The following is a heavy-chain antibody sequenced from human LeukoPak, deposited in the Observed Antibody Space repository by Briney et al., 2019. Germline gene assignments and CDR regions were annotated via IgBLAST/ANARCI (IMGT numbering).Heavy chain of an antibody. CDR2: INASGGGT. D-gene: IGHD3-22*01. J-gene: IGHJ3*02. CDR3: ARGYYDTRGSAFDI. Sequence: VASVKVSCKASGYTFSSYYMHWVRQAPGQGLEWMGIINASGGGTSYAQKFQGRVTMTGDTSTSTVYMDLSSLRSEDTAMYYCARGYYDTRGSAFDIWGQGTMVTVSS. V-gene: IGHV1-46*01. CDR1: GYTFSSYY.